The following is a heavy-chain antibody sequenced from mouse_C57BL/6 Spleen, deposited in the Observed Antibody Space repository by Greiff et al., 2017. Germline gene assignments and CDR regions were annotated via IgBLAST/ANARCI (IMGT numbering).Heavy chain of an antibody. CDR1: GYSITSGYY. V-gene: IGHV3-6*01. CDR3: ARDGTVVALYAMDY. D-gene: IGHD1-1*01. J-gene: IGHJ4*01. Sequence: ESGPGLVKPSQSLSLTCSVTGYSITSGYYWNWIRQFPGNKLEWMGYISYDGSNNYNPSLKNRISITRDTSKNQFFLKLNSVTTEDTATYYCARDGTVVALYAMDYWGQGTSVTVSS. CDR2: ISYDGSN.